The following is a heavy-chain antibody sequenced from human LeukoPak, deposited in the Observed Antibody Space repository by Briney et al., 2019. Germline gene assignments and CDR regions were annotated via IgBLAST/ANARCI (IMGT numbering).Heavy chain of an antibody. CDR2: ISYDGSTK. CDR1: GFTFSNFG. D-gene: IGHD7-27*01. Sequence: PGRSLRLSCAASGFTFSNFGMHWVRQAPGKGLEWVALISYDGSTKYYADSVRGRFTVSRDNSKNTLYLQMNSLRTEDTAVFYCASERTSGPTRGRGSLGIGTLDYWGQGTLVTVSS. V-gene: IGHV3-30*03. CDR3: ASERTSGPTRGRGSLGIGTLDY. J-gene: IGHJ4*02.